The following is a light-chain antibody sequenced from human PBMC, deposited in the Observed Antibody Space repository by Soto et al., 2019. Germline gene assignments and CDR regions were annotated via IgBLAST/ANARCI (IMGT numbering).Light chain of an antibody. CDR1: QSVGGSS. CDR2: SAS. V-gene: IGKV3-20*01. J-gene: IGKJ1*01. Sequence: DIVMTQSPATLSVAPGERATVSCRASQSVGGSSLAWYQQRPGQAPRLLIYSASHRATGIPDRFSGSESGTDFTLTISRLEPEDFAVYYCQQYGDSRWTFGQGTKVDIK. CDR3: QQYGDSRWT.